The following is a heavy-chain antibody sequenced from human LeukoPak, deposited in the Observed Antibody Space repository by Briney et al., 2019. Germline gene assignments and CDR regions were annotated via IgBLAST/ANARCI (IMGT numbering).Heavy chain of an antibody. J-gene: IGHJ4*02. Sequence: GESLKISCKGSGYNFTNYWIAWVRQMPGKGLEWMGIIYPGDSDTRYSPSFQGQVTISADKSISTAYLQWSSLKASDTAMYYCARRFGYSLYYFDYWGQGTLVTVFS. CDR1: GYNFTNYW. V-gene: IGHV5-51*01. CDR2: IYPGDSDT. D-gene: IGHD6-13*01. CDR3: ARRFGYSLYYFDY.